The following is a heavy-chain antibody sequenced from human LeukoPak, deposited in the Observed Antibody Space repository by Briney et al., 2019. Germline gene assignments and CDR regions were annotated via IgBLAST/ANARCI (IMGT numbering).Heavy chain of an antibody. CDR1: GFTVSGSH. Sequence: PGGSLRLSCAASGFTVSGSHMGWVRQAPGKGLEWVSAMYTGGTTYNADAVKGRFTITRDNSRNTLFLHMNSLRADDTAVYYCAKDEATSGGGLASWGQGTLVTVSS. D-gene: IGHD3-16*01. CDR2: MYTGGTT. CDR3: AKDEATSGGGLAS. J-gene: IGHJ4*02. V-gene: IGHV3-53*01.